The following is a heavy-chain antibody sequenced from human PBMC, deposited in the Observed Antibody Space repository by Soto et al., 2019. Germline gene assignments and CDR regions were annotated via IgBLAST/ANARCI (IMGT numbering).Heavy chain of an antibody. CDR3: ARDTHSAGGWLDT. CDR2: ITPLFGIP. V-gene: IGHV1-69*17. Sequence: QVQLVQSGAEVKKPGSSVTVSCKASGGTSRSLSITWVRHAPAQGLEWMGGITPLFGIPNYPQKFQGRLTITADKSTGTDYLELSSLRSEDTAVYYCARDTHSAGGWLDTWGRGTLVTVSS. D-gene: IGHD2-15*01. J-gene: IGHJ5*02. CDR1: GGTSRSLS.